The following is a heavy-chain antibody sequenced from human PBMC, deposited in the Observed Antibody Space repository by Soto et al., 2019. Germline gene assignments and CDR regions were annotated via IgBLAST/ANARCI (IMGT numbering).Heavy chain of an antibody. V-gene: IGHV3-15*01. CDR2: IKSKADGGTT. CDR3: TTGWSSKDY. J-gene: IGHJ4*02. D-gene: IGHD3-3*01. CDR1: GFIFSNAW. Sequence: GGSLRLSCAASGFIFSNAWMSWVRQAPGKGLEWVGRIKSKADGGTTNYAAPVKGRFNISRDGSKNTLYLQMNGLKTEDTAVYYCTTGWSSKDYWGQGTLVTVSS.